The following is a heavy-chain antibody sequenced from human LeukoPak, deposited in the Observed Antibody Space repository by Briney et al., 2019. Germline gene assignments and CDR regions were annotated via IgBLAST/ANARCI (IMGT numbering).Heavy chain of an antibody. V-gene: IGHV3-21*04. Sequence: PGGSLGLSCAASGFTFSSYSMNWVRQAPGKGLEWVSSISSSSSYIYYADSVKGRFTISRDNAKNSLYLQMNSLRAEDTALYYCARRRDLYSGSYYPFDYWGQGTLVTVSS. CDR1: GFTFSSYS. D-gene: IGHD1-26*01. CDR3: ARRRDLYSGSYYPFDY. CDR2: ISSSSSYI. J-gene: IGHJ4*02.